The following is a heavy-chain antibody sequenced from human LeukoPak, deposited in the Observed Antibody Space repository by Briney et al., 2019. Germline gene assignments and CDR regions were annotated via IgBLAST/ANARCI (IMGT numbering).Heavy chain of an antibody. CDR2: INHSGST. J-gene: IGHJ6*03. D-gene: IGHD2-15*01. V-gene: IGHV4-34*01. CDR3: ARGSCSGGSCYRGYYYYMDV. Sequence: KPSATRSLTGAVGGGSFSGYYWSGSRQPPGKGGEGMGEINHSGSTNYNPSVKSRVTISVDTSKKKLCLKMSSVTAGDTAVYYCARGSCSGGSCYRGYYYYMDVWGKGTTVTVSS. CDR1: GGSFSGYY.